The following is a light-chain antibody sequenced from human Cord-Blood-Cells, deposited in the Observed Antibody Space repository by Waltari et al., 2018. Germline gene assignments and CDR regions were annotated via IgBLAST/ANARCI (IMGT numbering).Light chain of an antibody. J-gene: IGKJ1*01. CDR1: QSISSY. Sequence: DIQMTQSPSSLSASVGDRVTITCRASQSISSYLNWYQQKPGKAPKLLIYAAYSLQSGVPSRFSSSGSGTDFTLTISSLQPEDFATYYCQQSYSTPWTFGQGTKVEIK. V-gene: IGKV1-39*01. CDR2: AAY. CDR3: QQSYSTPWT.